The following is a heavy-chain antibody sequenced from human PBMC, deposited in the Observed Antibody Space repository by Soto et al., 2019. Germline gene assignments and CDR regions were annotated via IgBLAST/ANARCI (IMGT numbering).Heavy chain of an antibody. CDR1: GFTFSSYA. J-gene: IGHJ5*02. V-gene: IGHV3-30-3*01. CDR3: ARRNCICTSCYHWFDP. Sequence: QVQLVESGGGVVQPGRSLRLSCAASGFTFSSYAMHWVRQAPGKGLEWVAVISYDGSNKYYADSVKGRFTISRDNSKNTLYLQMNSLRAEDTAWYYCARRNCICTSCYHWFDPWGQGTLVTVSS. D-gene: IGHD2-2*01. CDR2: ISYDGSNK.